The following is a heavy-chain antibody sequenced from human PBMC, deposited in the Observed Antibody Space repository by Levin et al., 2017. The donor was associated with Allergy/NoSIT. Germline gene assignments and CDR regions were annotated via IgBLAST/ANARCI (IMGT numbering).Heavy chain of an antibody. J-gene: IGHJ4*02. CDR2: ISWSSGNI. D-gene: IGHD5-12*01. CDR3: ARPGRGSSGYDPDY. V-gene: IGHV3-9*01. Sequence: SLKISCAASGFTFDDHAMHWVRQAPGRGLEWVSGISWSSGNIHYADSVKGRFTISRDNAKNSLYLQMNSLRAEDTAIYYCARPGRGSSGYDPDYWGQGTLVTVSS. CDR1: GFTFDDHA.